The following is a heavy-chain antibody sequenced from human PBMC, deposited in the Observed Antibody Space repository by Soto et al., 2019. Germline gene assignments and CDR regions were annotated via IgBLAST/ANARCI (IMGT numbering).Heavy chain of an antibody. V-gene: IGHV3-73*01. CDR2: IRSDSASSAI. Sequence: PGGSLRLSCAASGFTFGGSPVHWVRQASGKGLEWVGRIRSDSASSAIAYAASVRGRFTLSRDDSKNTAYLQMNSLRAEDTAVYYRAKDQQQWLAPNWFDPWGQGTLVTVSS. CDR1: GFTFGGSP. J-gene: IGHJ5*02. CDR3: AKDQQQWLAPNWFDP. D-gene: IGHD6-19*01.